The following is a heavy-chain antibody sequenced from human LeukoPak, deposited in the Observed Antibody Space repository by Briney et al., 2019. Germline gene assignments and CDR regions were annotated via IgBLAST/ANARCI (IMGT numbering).Heavy chain of an antibody. D-gene: IGHD3-10*01. CDR3: ARGRYGSKANKGSYYSDY. V-gene: IGHV3-48*04. Sequence: PGGSLRLSCAASGFTFSSSNMNWVRQAPGKGLEWVSFISSSSSTIYYADSVKGRFTISRDNAKNSLYLQMNSLRAEDTAVYYCARGRYGSKANKGSYYSDYWGQGTLVTVSS. CDR2: ISSSSSTI. J-gene: IGHJ4*02. CDR1: GFTFSSSN.